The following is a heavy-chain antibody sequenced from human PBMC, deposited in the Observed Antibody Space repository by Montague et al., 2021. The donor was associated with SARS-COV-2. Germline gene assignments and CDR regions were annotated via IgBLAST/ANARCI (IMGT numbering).Heavy chain of an antibody. CDR3: ARHVSNLRAAVDYFDY. D-gene: IGHD5/OR15-5a*01. J-gene: IGHJ4*02. V-gene: IGHV4-39*01. CDR2: IFHNGDS. CDR1: GGTISTDNLYWY. Sequence: SETLSLICLVSGGTISTDNLYWYWAWIRQPPGKGLEWIGSIFHNGDSYYNPSLNTRVTISIDTSRNHFSLSLTSVTAPDTAVYYCARHVSNLRAAVDYFDYWGQGTPVTVS.